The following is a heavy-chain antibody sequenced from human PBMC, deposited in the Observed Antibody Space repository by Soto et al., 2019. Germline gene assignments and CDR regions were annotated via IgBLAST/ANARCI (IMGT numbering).Heavy chain of an antibody. V-gene: IGHV4-34*01. CDR1: GGSFSGYY. CDR3: TRGYCTSNSCHYYYDY. J-gene: IGHJ4*02. Sequence: SETLSLTCAVYGGSFSGYYWSWIRQTPGKGLEWIGEINHSGSTNYNPSLKSRVTISVDTSKNLFSLKLSSVAAADTAVYYCTRGYCTSNSCHYYYDYWGQGTPVTVSS. D-gene: IGHD2-2*01. CDR2: INHSGST.